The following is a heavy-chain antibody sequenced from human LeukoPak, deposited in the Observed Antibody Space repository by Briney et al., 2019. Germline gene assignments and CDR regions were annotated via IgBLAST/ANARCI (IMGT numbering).Heavy chain of an antibody. Sequence: SETLSLTCTVSGYSISSGYYWGWIRPPPGKGLEWIGSIYHSGSTYYNPSLKSRVTISVDTSKNQFSLKLSSVTAADTAVYYCAREPQEYSTVENWFDPWGQGTLVTVSS. CDR1: GYSISSGYY. CDR3: AREPQEYSTVENWFDP. D-gene: IGHD6-6*01. CDR2: IYHSGST. V-gene: IGHV4-38-2*02. J-gene: IGHJ5*02.